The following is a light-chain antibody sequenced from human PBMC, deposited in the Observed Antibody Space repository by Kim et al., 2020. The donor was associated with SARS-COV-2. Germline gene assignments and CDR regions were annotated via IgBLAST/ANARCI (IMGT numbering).Light chain of an antibody. J-gene: IGKJ2*01. V-gene: IGKV1-39*01. CDR2: AAS. CDR3: QQSYSTPRT. Sequence: SVSVGERVTITCRASQSISSYLNLYQQKPGKAPMLLIYAASSLQSGVPSSFSRSGSGTDFSLTISSLQPEDCATYYCQQSYSTPRTFGQGTKLEI. CDR1: QSISSY.